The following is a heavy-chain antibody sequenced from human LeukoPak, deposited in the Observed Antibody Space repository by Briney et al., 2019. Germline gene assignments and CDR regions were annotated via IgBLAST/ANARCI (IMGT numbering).Heavy chain of an antibody. CDR3: ARSRRVGNGEYPDY. Sequence: APVKVSCKASGYTLTGYYMHWVRKTPGQGLEWMGWINPNTGDTNYGRKFQGRATMTRDTSINTAYMELRSLRSDDTAVYYCARSRRVGNGEYPDYWGQGTLVTVSS. CDR2: INPNTGDT. D-gene: IGHD3-10*01. J-gene: IGHJ4*02. CDR1: GYTLTGYY. V-gene: IGHV1-2*02.